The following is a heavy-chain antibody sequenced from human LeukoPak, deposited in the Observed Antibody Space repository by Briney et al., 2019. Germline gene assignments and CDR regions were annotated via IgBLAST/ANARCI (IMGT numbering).Heavy chain of an antibody. CDR2: IRTNSDIR. Sequence: ASVKFSSRAFGYTFTNYGISWVRQTPGQRLKWMGWIRTNSDIRTYAQTLQGRFTMTTDTATTTAYMELNNLTFDDTAVYYCARVDPTVVYDYWGQGTLVTVSS. CDR3: ARVDPTVVYDY. J-gene: IGHJ4*02. CDR1: GYTFTNYG. D-gene: IGHD4-23*01. V-gene: IGHV1-18*01.